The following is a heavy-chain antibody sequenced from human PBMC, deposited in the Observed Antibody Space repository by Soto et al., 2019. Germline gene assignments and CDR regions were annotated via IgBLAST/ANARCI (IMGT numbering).Heavy chain of an antibody. Sequence: PGGSLRLSCAASGFTFSNAWMSWVRQAPGKGLEWVGRIKSKTDGGTTDYAAPVKGRFTISRDDSKNTLYLQMNSLKTEATAVYYCTKDVDIVATIQGDYWGQGTLVTVSS. CDR3: TKDVDIVATIQGDY. D-gene: IGHD5-12*01. CDR2: IKSKTDGGTT. J-gene: IGHJ4*02. CDR1: GFTFSNAW. V-gene: IGHV3-15*01.